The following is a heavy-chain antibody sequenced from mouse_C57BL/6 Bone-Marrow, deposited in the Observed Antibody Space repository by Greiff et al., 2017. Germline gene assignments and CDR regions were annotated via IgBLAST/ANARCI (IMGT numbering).Heavy chain of an antibody. Sequence: EVQLQQSGAELVRPGASVKLSCTASGFNFKDDYMHWVKQRPEQGLEWIGWIDPENGDTEYASKFQGKATITADTSSNTAYLQLSSLTSEDASVYYCTTGRLDYGGQGTTLTVSS. J-gene: IGHJ2*01. CDR2: IDPENGDT. V-gene: IGHV14-4*01. CDR3: TTGRLDY. CDR1: GFNFKDDY.